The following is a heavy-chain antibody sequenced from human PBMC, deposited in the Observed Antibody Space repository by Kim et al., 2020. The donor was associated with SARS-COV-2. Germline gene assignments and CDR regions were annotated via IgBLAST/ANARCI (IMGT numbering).Heavy chain of an antibody. V-gene: IGHV3-53*04. J-gene: IGHJ5*02. CDR3: ARVGSSWLNWFDP. Sequence: GGSLRLSCAASGFTVSSNYMSWVRQAPGKGLEWVSVIYSGGSTYYADSVKGRFTISRHNSKNTLYLQMNSLRAEDTAVYYCARVGSSWLNWFDPWGQGTLVTVSS. D-gene: IGHD6-13*01. CDR2: IYSGGST. CDR1: GFTVSSNY.